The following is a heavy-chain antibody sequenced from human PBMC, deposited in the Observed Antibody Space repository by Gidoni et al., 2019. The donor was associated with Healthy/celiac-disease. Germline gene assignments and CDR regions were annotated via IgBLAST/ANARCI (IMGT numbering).Heavy chain of an antibody. J-gene: IGHJ6*02. V-gene: IGHV3-23*01. CDR2: ISGSGGST. Sequence: EVQLLESGGGLVQPGGSLILSCAASGFPLSSYSMRWVRQAPGKGLEWVSAISGSGGSTYYAASVKGRFTISRDNSKNTLYLQMNSLRAEDTAVYYCAKEVVPAAASYYYGMDVWGQGTTVTVSS. CDR3: AKEVVPAAASYYYGMDV. CDR1: GFPLSSYS. D-gene: IGHD2-2*01.